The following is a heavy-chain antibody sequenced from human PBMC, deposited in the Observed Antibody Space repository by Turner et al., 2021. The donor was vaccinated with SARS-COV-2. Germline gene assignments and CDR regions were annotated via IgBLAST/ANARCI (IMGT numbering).Heavy chain of an antibody. D-gene: IGHD3-22*01. CDR3: TTGKTYYYVSSAYYYSVDY. J-gene: IGHJ4*02. CDR2: INRKTDGVTA. CDR1: GFTFSNAW. V-gene: IGHV3-15*01. Sequence: EVQLVESGGGLVKPGGSLRLSCAASGFTFSNAWMSWVRQAPGKGLEWVCRINRKTDGVTADYAAPVKGRFTISRDDSKNTLYLQMNSLKTEDTAVYYCTTGKTYYYVSSAYYYSVDYWGQGTLVTVSS.